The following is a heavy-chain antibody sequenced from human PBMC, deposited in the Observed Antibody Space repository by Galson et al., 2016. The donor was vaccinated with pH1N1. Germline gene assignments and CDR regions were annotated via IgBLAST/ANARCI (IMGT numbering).Heavy chain of an antibody. CDR3: ARDLEGVGKHYFAF. CDR1: GFTFSNYE. V-gene: IGHV3-74*03. J-gene: IGHJ4*02. Sequence: SLRLSCAASGFTFSNYEVNWVRQAPGPGLVWVATINAGGTIIMYADSVRGRFTVTRDDATSTLYLYMGNLRAEDTGIYYCARDLEGVGKHYFAFWGQGTLVTVSS. CDR2: INAGGTII. D-gene: IGHD3-3*01.